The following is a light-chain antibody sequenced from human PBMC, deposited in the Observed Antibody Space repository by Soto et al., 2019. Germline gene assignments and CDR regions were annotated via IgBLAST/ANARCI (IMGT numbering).Light chain of an antibody. V-gene: IGKV3-11*01. Sequence: EIVLTQSPATLSLSPGGRATLSCRASQSVSSYLAWYQQKPGQAPRLLIYSASNRATGIPARFSGSGSGTAFTLTISSLEPEDFAVYYCQQRGNWPLTFGGGTKVEIK. CDR3: QQRGNWPLT. CDR1: QSVSSY. J-gene: IGKJ4*01. CDR2: SAS.